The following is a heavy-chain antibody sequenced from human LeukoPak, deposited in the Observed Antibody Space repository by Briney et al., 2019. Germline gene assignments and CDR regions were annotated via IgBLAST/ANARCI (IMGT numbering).Heavy chain of an antibody. J-gene: IGHJ5*02. CDR1: GDSVSSNGAA. D-gene: IGHD2-2*01. Sequence: SQTLSLTCAISGDSVSSNGAAWNWIRQSPSRGLEWLGRTYYRSRLYNDYAESVKSRITINPDTSKHQFSLQLNSVTPEDTAVYYCARQIVVVPTAMVKGWFDPWGQGTLVTVSS. CDR3: ARQIVVVPTAMVKGWFDP. CDR2: TYYRSRLYN. V-gene: IGHV6-1*01.